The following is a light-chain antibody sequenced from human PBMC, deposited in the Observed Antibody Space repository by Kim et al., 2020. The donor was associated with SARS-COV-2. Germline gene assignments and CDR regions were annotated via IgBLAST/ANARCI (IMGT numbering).Light chain of an antibody. CDR1: QRVSSSY. Sequence: SPGERPTPSCRASQRVSSSYLAWYQQKPGQAPRLLIYGASSRATGIPDRFSGSGSGTDFTLTISRLEPEDFAVYYCQQYGSSPLTFGGGTKVEIK. V-gene: IGKV3-20*01. J-gene: IGKJ4*01. CDR3: QQYGSSPLT. CDR2: GAS.